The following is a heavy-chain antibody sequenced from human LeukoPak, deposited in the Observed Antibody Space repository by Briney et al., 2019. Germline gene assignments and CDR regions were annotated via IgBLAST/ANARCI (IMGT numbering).Heavy chain of an antibody. CDR3: TRLYYGAIDY. Sequence: GGSLRLSCAASGFTFSSDDMSWVRQAPGKGLEWVSIIYDGGKTYYSDSVKGRLTISRDNSKNTLYLQMNSLRAEDTAVYYCTRLYYGAIDYWGQGTLVTVSS. CDR1: GFTFSSDD. D-gene: IGHD4-17*01. J-gene: IGHJ4*02. CDR2: IYDGGKT. V-gene: IGHV3-53*01.